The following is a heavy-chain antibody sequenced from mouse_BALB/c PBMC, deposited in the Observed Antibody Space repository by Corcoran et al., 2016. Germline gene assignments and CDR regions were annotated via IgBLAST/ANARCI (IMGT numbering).Heavy chain of an antibody. J-gene: IGHJ1*01. CDR2: INPYNDGT. CDR1: GYSITSYV. V-gene: IGHV1S136*01. Sequence: EVQLQQSGPELVKPGASVKMSCKASGYSITSYVMHWVKQKPGQGLEWIGYINPYNDGTKYNEKFKGKATLTSDKSSSTAYMELSSLTSEDSAVYYCARSYYGSSYWYFDVWGAGTTVTVSS. CDR3: ARSYYGSSYWYFDV. D-gene: IGHD1-1*01.